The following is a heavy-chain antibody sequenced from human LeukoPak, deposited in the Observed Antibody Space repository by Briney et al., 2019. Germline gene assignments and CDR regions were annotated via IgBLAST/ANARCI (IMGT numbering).Heavy chain of an antibody. CDR3: ARVTQDIVVVPAAIAYTSFDY. D-gene: IGHD2-2*02. Sequence: GGSLRLSCAASGFALEHYAMTWIRQAPGKGLEWVSGINDRGDDTFYADSVKGRFTISRDNAKNTLYLQMNSLRAEDTAVYYCARVTQDIVVVPAAIAYTSFDYWGQGTLVTVSS. CDR1: GFALEHYA. J-gene: IGHJ4*02. V-gene: IGHV3-20*04. CDR2: INDRGDDT.